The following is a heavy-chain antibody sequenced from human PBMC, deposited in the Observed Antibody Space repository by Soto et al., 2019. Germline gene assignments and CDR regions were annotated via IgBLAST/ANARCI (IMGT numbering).Heavy chain of an antibody. D-gene: IGHD5-18*01. CDR3: ARDRGWIQHTLTGYYYGMDV. Sequence: QVQLQESGPGLVKPSETLSLTCTVSGGSISSYYWSWIRQPPGKGLEWIGYIYYSGSTNYNPSLKSRVTISVDTSKNQFSLKLSSVTAADTAVYYCARDRGWIQHTLTGYYYGMDVWGQGTTVTVSS. CDR2: IYYSGST. CDR1: GGSISSYY. J-gene: IGHJ6*02. V-gene: IGHV4-59*01.